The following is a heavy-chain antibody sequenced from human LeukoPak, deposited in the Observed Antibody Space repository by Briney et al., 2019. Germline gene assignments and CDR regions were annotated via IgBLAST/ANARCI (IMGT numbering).Heavy chain of an antibody. CDR2: MYHTGSS. CDR3: AGDQGGSAHRHAFDI. D-gene: IGHD1-26*01. CDR1: GGSVDTIDYY. V-gene: IGHV4-61*08. J-gene: IGHJ3*02. Sequence: SETLSLTYTVSGGSVDTIDYYWSWIRQPPGKGLEWIGYMYHTGSSIYSPSLKSRLTISVDTSKNQFTLNLSSMTAADTAVYYCAGDQGGSAHRHAFDIWGQGTLVTVSS.